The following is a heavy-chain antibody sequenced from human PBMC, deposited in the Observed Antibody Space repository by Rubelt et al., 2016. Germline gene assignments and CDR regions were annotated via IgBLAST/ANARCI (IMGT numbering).Heavy chain of an antibody. D-gene: IGHD6-19*01. CDR2: IKGDGSWT. CDR3: AKPAIAVAGTDY. J-gene: IGHJ4*02. V-gene: IGHV3-74*01. Sequence: GKGLVWVSRIKGDGSWTSYADSVKGRFTISRDNAKNSLYLQMNSLRAEDTAVYYCAKPAIAVAGTDYWGQGTLVTVSS.